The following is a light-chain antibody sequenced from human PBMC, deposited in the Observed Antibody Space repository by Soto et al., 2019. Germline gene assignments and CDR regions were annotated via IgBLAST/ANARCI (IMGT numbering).Light chain of an antibody. CDR2: EVR. J-gene: IGLJ2*01. CDR1: MRDVGAYNL. Sequence: QSALTQPASVSGSPGQSITISCAGTMRDVGAYNLVSWYQQHPGRAPQLIIYEVRNRPSGISFRFSGSKSGNTASLTISGLKAEDEADYYCSSYTSKSSLIFGGGTKVTXL. V-gene: IGLV2-14*01. CDR3: SSYTSKSSLI.